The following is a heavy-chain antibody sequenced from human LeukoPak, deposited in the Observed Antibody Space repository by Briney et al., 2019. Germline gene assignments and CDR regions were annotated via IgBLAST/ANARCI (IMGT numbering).Heavy chain of an antibody. CDR1: RFTLSNFD. J-gene: IGHJ2*01. CDR2: MNSNTGNT. D-gene: IGHD3-22*01. CDR3: ARGRRGSSGPWSWYLDL. V-gene: IGHV1-8*01. Sequence: VASVNVSCKASRFTLSNFDINWVRQATVQGVEWMGWMNSNTGNTGYAQEFQGRVTMTRDTSIGTAYMELTNLGSEDTAVYYCARGRRGSSGPWSWYLDLWGRGTLVTASS.